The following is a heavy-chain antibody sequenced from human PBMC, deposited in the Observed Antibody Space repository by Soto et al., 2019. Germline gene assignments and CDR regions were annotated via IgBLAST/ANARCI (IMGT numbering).Heavy chain of an antibody. V-gene: IGHV4-30-2*01. CDR3: ARVRDTAMVFSVDY. J-gene: IGHJ4*02. Sequence: SETLSLTCAVSGGSISSGGYSWSWIRQPPGKGLEWIGYIYHSGSTNYNPSLKSRVTISIDRSKNQFSLKLSSVTAADTAVYYCARVRDTAMVFSVDYWGQGTLVTVSS. CDR2: IYHSGST. CDR1: GGSISSGGYS. D-gene: IGHD5-18*01.